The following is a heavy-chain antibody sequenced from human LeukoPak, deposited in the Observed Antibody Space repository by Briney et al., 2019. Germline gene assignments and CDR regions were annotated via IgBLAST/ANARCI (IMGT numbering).Heavy chain of an antibody. CDR3: ARDRGPMDY. Sequence: SETLSLTCAVYGGSFSGYYWSWIRQPPGKGLEWIGEINHSGSTNYNPSLKSRVTISVDTSKNQFSLKLSSVTAADTAVYYCARDRGPMDYWGQGTLVTVSS. CDR1: GGSFSGYY. CDR2: INHSGST. D-gene: IGHD3-10*01. V-gene: IGHV4-34*01. J-gene: IGHJ4*02.